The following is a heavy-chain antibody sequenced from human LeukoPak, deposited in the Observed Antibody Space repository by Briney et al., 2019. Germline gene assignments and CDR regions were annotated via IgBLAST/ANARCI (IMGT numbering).Heavy chain of an antibody. CDR1: GYTFTSYY. CDR3: ARQVGYDFWSGYSYYFDY. J-gene: IGHJ4*02. V-gene: IGHV1-8*02. CDR2: MNPNSGNT. D-gene: IGHD3-3*01. Sequence: ASVKVSCKASGYTFTSYYMHWVRQATGQGLEWMGWMNPNSGNTGYAQKFQGRVTMTRDTSISTAYMELSSLRSEDTAVYYCARQVGYDFWSGYSYYFDYWGQGTLVTVSS.